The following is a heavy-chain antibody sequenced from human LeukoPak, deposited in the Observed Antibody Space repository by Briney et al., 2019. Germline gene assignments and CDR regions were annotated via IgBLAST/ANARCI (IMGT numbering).Heavy chain of an antibody. D-gene: IGHD4-23*01. V-gene: IGHV3-23*01. CDR2: ISGSGSST. J-gene: IGHJ4*02. Sequence: GGSLRLPCAASGFTFSSYAMSWVRQAPGKGLEWVSGISGSGSSTYYADSVKGRFTISRDNSKNTLYLQMNSLRAEDTAVFYCAKAPHYGGNSLFDCWGQGTLVTVSS. CDR1: GFTFSSYA. CDR3: AKAPHYGGNSLFDC.